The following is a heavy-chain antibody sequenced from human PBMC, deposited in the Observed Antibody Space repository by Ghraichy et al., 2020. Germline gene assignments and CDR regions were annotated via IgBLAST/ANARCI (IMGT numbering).Heavy chain of an antibody. CDR2: IRYDGSNK. D-gene: IGHD3-22*01. V-gene: IGHV3-30*02. Sequence: GGSLRLSCAASGFTFSSYGMHWVRQAPGKGLEWVAFIRYDGSNKYYADSVKGRFTISRDNSKNTLYLQMNSLRAEDTAVYYCAKTHYYDSSGSLLDYWGQGTLVTVSS. CDR1: GFTFSSYG. CDR3: AKTHYYDSSGSLLDY. J-gene: IGHJ4*02.